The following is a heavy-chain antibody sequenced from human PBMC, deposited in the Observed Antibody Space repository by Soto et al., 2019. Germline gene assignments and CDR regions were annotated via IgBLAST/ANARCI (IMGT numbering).Heavy chain of an antibody. CDR1: GYTFTSYY. CDR3: DRDRGALACSGGSCVTNAFDI. V-gene: IGHV1-46*01. CDR2: INPSVGST. J-gene: IGHJ3*02. D-gene: IGHD2-15*01. Sequence: ASVKVSCKASGYTFTSYYMHWVRQAPGQGLEWIGIINPSVGSTSDAQKFQGRVTMTRDTSTSTVYMELNSLRSKHTAVYYCDRDRGALACSGGSCVTNAFDIWGQGTILT.